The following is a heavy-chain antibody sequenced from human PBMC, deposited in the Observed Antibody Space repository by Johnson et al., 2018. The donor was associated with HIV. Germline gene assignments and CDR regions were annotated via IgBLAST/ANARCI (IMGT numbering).Heavy chain of an antibody. J-gene: IGHJ3*02. CDR2: ISYDGSNK. V-gene: IGHV3-30-3*01. CDR3: AKAWELLGRRAALDI. CDR1: GFTFSDHS. D-gene: IGHD1-26*01. Sequence: QVQLVESGGGLVQPGGSLRLSCAASGFTFSDHSMDWVRQAPGKGLEWVAVISYDGSNKYYTDYVKGRFTISRDNSKNTLYLQMESLSVEDTAIYYCAKAWELLGRRAALDIWGQGTMVTVSS.